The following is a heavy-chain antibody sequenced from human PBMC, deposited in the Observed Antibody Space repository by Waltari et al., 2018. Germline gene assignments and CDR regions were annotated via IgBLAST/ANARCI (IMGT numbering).Heavy chain of an antibody. V-gene: IGHV1-24*01. J-gene: IGHJ4*02. CDR1: GYTLPALS. CDR3: ATDRKGELSLIFDY. D-gene: IGHD3-16*02. CDR2: FDPEDGET. Sequence: VQLVQSGAAVKKPGASVKVACKVSGYTLPALSMTWVRQSPGKGLEWMGGFDPEDGETIYAQKFQGRVTMTEATSTDTAYMELSSLRSEDTAVYYCATDRKGELSLIFDYWGQGTLVTVSS.